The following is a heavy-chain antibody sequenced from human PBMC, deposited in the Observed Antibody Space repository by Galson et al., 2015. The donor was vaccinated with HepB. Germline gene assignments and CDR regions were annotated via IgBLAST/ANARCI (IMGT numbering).Heavy chain of an antibody. CDR2: IYYSGST. V-gene: IGHV4-59*01. J-gene: IGHJ6*04. CDR3: ASVRGYSSDFDYYGMDV. Sequence: LSLTCTVSGGSISSYYWSWIRQPPGKGLEWIGYIYYSGSTNYNPSLKSRATISVDTSKNQFSLKLSSVTAADTAVYYCASVRGYSSDFDYYGMDVWGKGATVIVSS. D-gene: IGHD6-25*01. CDR1: GGSISSYY.